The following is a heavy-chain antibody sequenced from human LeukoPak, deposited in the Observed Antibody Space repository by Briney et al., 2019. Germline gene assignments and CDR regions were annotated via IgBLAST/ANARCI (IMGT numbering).Heavy chain of an antibody. CDR2: ISGSGDHT. J-gene: IGHJ4*02. CDR1: GFTFSSYA. Sequence: GGSLRLSCAGSGFTFSSYAMSWVRQAPGKGLEWVSVISGSGDHTYYADSVKGRFTISRDNSKNTLYLQMNSLRSEDTAVYYRAKTAAGSSWYWALDYWGQGTLVTVSS. D-gene: IGHD6-13*01. CDR3: AKTAAGSSWYWALDY. V-gene: IGHV3-23*01.